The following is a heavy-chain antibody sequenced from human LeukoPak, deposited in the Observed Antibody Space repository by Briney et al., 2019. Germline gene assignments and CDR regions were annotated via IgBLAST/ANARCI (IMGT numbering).Heavy chain of an antibody. D-gene: IGHD4-17*01. V-gene: IGHV4-31*03. J-gene: IGHJ4*02. CDR2: IYYSGTT. CDR3: ARSAQTVTTFPLDY. CDR1: GGSVSSGGYY. Sequence: SQTLSLTCTVSGGSVSSGGYYWSWIRQHPGQGLEWLGYIYYSGTTYYNPSLQSRVTISVDTSKNQFSLKLSSVTAADTAVYYCARSAQTVTTFPLDYWGQGTLVTVSS.